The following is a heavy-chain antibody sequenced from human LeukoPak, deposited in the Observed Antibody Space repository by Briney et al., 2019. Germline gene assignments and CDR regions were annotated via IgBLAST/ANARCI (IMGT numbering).Heavy chain of an antibody. Sequence: GGSLRLSCVDSGFTFTNYGMSWVRQTPGKGLEYVSSISPLGGTTYYADSVKGRFFVSRDNSKNTVYLQMSSLRVDDTAVYYCARIGGTKPTDDFDFWGQGTMVTVSS. CDR1: GFTFTNYG. J-gene: IGHJ3*01. D-gene: IGHD3-3*01. CDR2: ISPLGGTT. CDR3: ARIGGTKPTDDFDF. V-gene: IGHV3-23*01.